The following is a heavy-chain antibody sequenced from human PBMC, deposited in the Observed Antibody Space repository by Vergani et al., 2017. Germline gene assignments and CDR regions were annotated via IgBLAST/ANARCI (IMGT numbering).Heavy chain of an antibody. CDR1: GFTFSSYW. CDR3: AREGFDCSSTSCYGYYYYYMDV. J-gene: IGHJ6*03. D-gene: IGHD2-2*01. V-gene: IGHV3-7*01. Sequence: EVQLVESGGGLVQPGGSLRLSCAASGFTFSSYWMSWVRQAPGKGLEWVANIKQDGSEKYYVDSVKGRFTISRDNAKNSLYLQMNSLRAEDTAVYYCAREGFDCSSTSCYGYYYYYMDVWGKGTTVTVSS. CDR2: IKQDGSEK.